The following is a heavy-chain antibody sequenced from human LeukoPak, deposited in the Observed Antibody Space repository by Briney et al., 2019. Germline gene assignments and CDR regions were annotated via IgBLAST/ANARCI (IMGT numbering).Heavy chain of an antibody. CDR3: TSTIGAGGTSLDY. J-gene: IGHJ4*02. V-gene: IGHV3-48*02. CDR2: ISSSSSTI. D-gene: IGHD6-13*01. Sequence: AGGSLRLSCAASGFTFSSYSMNWVRQAPGKGLEWVSYISSSSSTIYYADSVKGRFTISRDNAKNSLYLQMNSLRDEDTAVYYCTSTIGAGGTSLDYWGQGTLVTVSS. CDR1: GFTFSSYS.